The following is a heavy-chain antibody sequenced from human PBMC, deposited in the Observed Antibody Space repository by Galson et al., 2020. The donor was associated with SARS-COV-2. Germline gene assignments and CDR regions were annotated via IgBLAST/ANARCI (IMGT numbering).Heavy chain of an antibody. J-gene: IGHJ4*02. CDR2: IWYDGSNK. CDR3: ARDAAEQWLVTAAYFDY. Sequence: GESLKISCAASGFTFSSYGMHWVRQAPGKGLEWVAVIWYDGSNKYYADSVKGRFTISRDNSKNTLYLQINSLRAEDTAVYYCARDAAEQWLVTAAYFDYWGQGTLVTVSS. D-gene: IGHD6-19*01. CDR1: GFTFSSYG. V-gene: IGHV3-33*01.